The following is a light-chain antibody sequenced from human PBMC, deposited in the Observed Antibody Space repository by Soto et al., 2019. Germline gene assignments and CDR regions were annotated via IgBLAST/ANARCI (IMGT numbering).Light chain of an antibody. CDR1: SSDVGGYYY. Sequence: QSALTQPASVSGSPGQSITISCTGTSSDVGGYYYVSWYQHHPGKAPKLIIYQVTNRPSGVSNRFSASKSGNTASLTISALQAEDEADYYCCPYSSSSTFYVFGTGTKVTVL. CDR3: CPYSSSSTFYV. CDR2: QVT. J-gene: IGLJ1*01. V-gene: IGLV2-14*01.